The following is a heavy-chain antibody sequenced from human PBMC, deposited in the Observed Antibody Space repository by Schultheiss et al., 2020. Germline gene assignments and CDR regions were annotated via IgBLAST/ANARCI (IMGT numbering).Heavy chain of an antibody. CDR3: AREVEFTGIWTADY. CDR2: ISGSGGST. J-gene: IGHJ4*02. CDR1: GFTVSSNY. V-gene: IGHV3-23*01. Sequence: GGSLRLSCAASGFTVSSNYMSWVRQAPGKGLEWVSAISGSGGSTYYADSVKGRFTISRDNSKNTLYLQMNSLRVEDTAVYYCAREVEFTGIWTADYWGQGTL. D-gene: IGHD3/OR15-3a*01.